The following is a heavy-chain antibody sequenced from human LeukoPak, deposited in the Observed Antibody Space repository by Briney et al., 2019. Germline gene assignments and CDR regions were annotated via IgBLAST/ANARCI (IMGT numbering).Heavy chain of an antibody. CDR3: GRGDYYDSSGCDY. CDR1: GGTFSSYA. D-gene: IGHD3-22*01. CDR2: IIPIFGAA. J-gene: IGHJ4*02. Sequence: ASVKVSCKASGGTFSSYAISWVRQAPGQGLEWMGRIIPIFGAANYAQKFQGRVTITADKSTSTAYMELSSLRSEDTAVYYCGRGDYYDSSGCDYWGQGTLVTVSS. V-gene: IGHV1-69*06.